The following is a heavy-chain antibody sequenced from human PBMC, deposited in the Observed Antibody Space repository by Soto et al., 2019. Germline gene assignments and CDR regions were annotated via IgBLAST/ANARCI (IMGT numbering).Heavy chain of an antibody. Sequence: PGGSLRLSCAASGFTFSSYWMSWVRQAPGKGLEWVANIKQDGSEKYYVDSVKGRFTISRDNAKNSLYLQMNSLRAEDTAVYYCARDSVPQQPDWYYGMDVWGQGTTVTVSS. CDR2: IKQDGSEK. CDR1: GFTFSSYW. V-gene: IGHV3-7*04. J-gene: IGHJ6*02. CDR3: ARDSVPQQPDWYYGMDV. D-gene: IGHD6-13*01.